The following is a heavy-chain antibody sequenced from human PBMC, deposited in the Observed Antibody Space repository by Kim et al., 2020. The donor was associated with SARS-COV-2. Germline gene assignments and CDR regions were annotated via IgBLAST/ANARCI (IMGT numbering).Heavy chain of an antibody. CDR3: ARDAVGATFGGMGFDP. CDR1: GGTFSSYA. Sequence: SVKVSCKASGGTFSSYAISWVRQAPGQGLEWMGGIIPIFGTANYAQKFQGRVTITADESTSTAYMELSSLRSEDTAVYYCARDAVGATFGGMGFDPWGQGTLVTVSS. J-gene: IGHJ5*02. V-gene: IGHV1-69*13. CDR2: IIPIFGTA. D-gene: IGHD1-26*01.